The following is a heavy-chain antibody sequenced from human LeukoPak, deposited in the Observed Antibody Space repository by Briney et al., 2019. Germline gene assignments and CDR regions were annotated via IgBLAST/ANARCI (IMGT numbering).Heavy chain of an antibody. CDR3: ARDLLTGSLDY. CDR1: GFTFSSYA. CDR2: ISYDGSNK. J-gene: IGHJ4*02. V-gene: IGHV3-30-3*01. D-gene: IGHD3-9*01. Sequence: GGSLRLSCAASGFTFSSYAMHWVRQAPGKGLEWVAVISYDGSNKYYADSVKGRFTISRDNSKNTLYLQINSLRAEDTAVYYCARDLLTGSLDYWGQGTLVTVSS.